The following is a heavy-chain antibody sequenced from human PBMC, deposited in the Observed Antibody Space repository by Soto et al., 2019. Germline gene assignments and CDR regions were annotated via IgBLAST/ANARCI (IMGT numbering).Heavy chain of an antibody. CDR1: GFTFSAYS. Sequence: GGSQRLSCEASGFTFSAYSINWVRQSPGKGLEWVAVVSYDGSLKFYADSVKGRFAISRDNSMNTVYLQMNSLSPDDTAVYYCAREIRGAIGPLDYWCQGTLVTVSS. CDR2: VSYDGSLK. V-gene: IGHV3-30*09. J-gene: IGHJ4*02. CDR3: AREIRGAIGPLDY. D-gene: IGHD2-21*01.